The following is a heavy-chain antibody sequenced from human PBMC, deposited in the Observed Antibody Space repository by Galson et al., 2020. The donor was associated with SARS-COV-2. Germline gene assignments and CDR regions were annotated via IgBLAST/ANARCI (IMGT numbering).Heavy chain of an antibody. V-gene: IGHV3-74*01. CDR1: GFTFSNYW. CDR2: IDSDGTGI. J-gene: IGHJ6*02. CDR3: ARLTGVYGMDV. D-gene: IGHD7-27*01. Sequence: GGSLRLSCAASGFTFSNYWMHWVRQVPGKGLVWVSRIDSDGTGITYADSVKGRFTISRDNAKNTLYLQMNSLRAEDTAVYYCARLTGVYGMDVWGQGTTVTVSS.